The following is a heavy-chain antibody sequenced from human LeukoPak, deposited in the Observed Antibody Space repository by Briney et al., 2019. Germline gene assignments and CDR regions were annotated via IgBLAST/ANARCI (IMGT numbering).Heavy chain of an antibody. Sequence: PSETLSLTCTVSGGPISSGSYYWSWIRQPAGKGLEWIGRIYTSGSTNYNPSLKSRVTISVDTSKNQFSLKLSSVTAADTAVYYCARGRGSGSLEIDYWGQGTLVTVSS. V-gene: IGHV4-61*02. J-gene: IGHJ4*02. CDR1: GGPISSGSYY. D-gene: IGHD3-10*01. CDR2: IYTSGST. CDR3: ARGRGSGSLEIDY.